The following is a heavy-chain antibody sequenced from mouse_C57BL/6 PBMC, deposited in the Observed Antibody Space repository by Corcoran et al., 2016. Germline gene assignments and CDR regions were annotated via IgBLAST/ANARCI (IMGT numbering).Heavy chain of an antibody. Sequence: QVQLQQSGAELVKPGASVKISCKASGYAFSSYWMNWVKQRPGKGLEWIGQIYPGDGDTNYNGKFKGKATLTADKSSSTAYMQLSSLTSEVSAGDFCARGAQGAGDYWGQGTTLTVSS. CDR3: ARGAQGAGDY. CDR1: GYAFSSYW. J-gene: IGHJ2*01. D-gene: IGHD1-3*01. CDR2: IYPGDGDT. V-gene: IGHV1-80*01.